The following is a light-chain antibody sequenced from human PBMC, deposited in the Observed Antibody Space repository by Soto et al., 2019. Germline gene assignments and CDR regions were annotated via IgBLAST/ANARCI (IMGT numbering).Light chain of an antibody. CDR3: NSHTSSNTRV. CDR1: SSDVGGSNH. CDR2: EVS. Sequence: QSVLTQPASVSGSPGQWITVSCTGTSSDVGGSNHVSWYQHHPGKAPKLMIYEVSNRPSGVSNRFSGSKSGNTASLTISGLQADDEADCYCNSHTSSNTRVFGTGTKVTVL. J-gene: IGLJ1*01. V-gene: IGLV2-14*01.